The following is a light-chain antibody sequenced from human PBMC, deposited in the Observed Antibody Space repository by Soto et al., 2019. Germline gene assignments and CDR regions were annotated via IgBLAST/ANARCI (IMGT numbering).Light chain of an antibody. CDR2: GAS. J-gene: IGKJ2*01. Sequence: EIVLTQSPATLSLSPGERATLSCRASQTVTTYLAWYQQKPGQPPRLLIYGASNRATGIPARFSGSGSGTDFTLTISSLQPEDFATYYCQQLNSYPYTFGQGTKLEIK. CDR1: QTVTTY. CDR3: QQLNSYPYT. V-gene: IGKV3-11*01.